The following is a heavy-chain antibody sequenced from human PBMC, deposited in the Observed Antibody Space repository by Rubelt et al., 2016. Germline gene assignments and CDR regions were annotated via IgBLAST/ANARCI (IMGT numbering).Heavy chain of an antibody. CDR3: ARKPSVVLLATLLDY. CDR2: IYYSGKT. D-gene: IGHD2-15*01. CDR1: GGSISSSSYY. V-gene: IGHV4-39*01. J-gene: IGHJ4*02. Sequence: QLQLQESGPGLVKPSETLSLTCTVSGGSISSSSYYWGWIRQPPGKGLEWIGSIYYSGKTYSNPSLKSRVTISVDTSENRFALKLTSVTAANTALYYCARKPSVVLLATLLDYWGQGALVTVSS.